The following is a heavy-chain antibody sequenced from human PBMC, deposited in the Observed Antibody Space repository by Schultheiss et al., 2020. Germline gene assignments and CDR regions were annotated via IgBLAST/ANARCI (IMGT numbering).Heavy chain of an antibody. CDR2: ISYDGSHK. J-gene: IGHJ5*02. CDR1: GFTFSSYA. D-gene: IGHD6-13*01. Sequence: GESLKISCAASGFTFSSYAMHWVRQAPGKGLEWVAVISYDGSHKYYADSVKGRFTISRDNSKNTLYLQMNSLRAEDTAVYYCAGSFQLVDNWFDPWGQGTLVTVSS. V-gene: IGHV3-30-3*01. CDR3: AGSFQLVDNWFDP.